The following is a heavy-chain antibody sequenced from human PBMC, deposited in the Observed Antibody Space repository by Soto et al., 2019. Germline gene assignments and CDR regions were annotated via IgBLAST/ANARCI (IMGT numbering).Heavy chain of an antibody. D-gene: IGHD6-6*01. CDR1: GGSISSGGYY. V-gene: IGHV4-31*03. CDR2: NYYSGIT. CDR3: ARGSSIAGLYYGMDV. Sequence: QVQLQESGPGLVKPSQTLSLTCTVSGGSISSGGYYWTWIRQHPGKGLEGIGYNYYSGITYYNPSPKKRVTISRSTSKNQYTPKLSSVTAADTAVYYCARGSSIAGLYYGMDVWGQGTTVTVSS. J-gene: IGHJ6*02.